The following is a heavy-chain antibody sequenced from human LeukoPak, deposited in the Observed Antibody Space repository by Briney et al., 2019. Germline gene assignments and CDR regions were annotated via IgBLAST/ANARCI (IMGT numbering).Heavy chain of an antibody. V-gene: IGHV3-48*04. CDR3: AREASLG. J-gene: IGHJ3*01. CDR1: GFDFSASS. CDR2: IRASSSLI. Sequence: GGSLRLSCVASGFDFSASSFNYIRQAPGKGLEWVSYIRASSSLISYADSVRDRFTISRDDAKKSVFLQMHSLRADDTAVYYCAREASLGWGQGTVVTVSS.